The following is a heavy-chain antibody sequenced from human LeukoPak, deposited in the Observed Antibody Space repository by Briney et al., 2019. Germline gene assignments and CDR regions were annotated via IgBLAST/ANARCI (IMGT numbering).Heavy chain of an antibody. J-gene: IGHJ4*02. Sequence: GGSLRLSCAASGFTFNYAWMSWVRQAPGKGLEWVSTISGSGGSTYYADSVKGRFTISKDNSKNTLYLQMNSLRAEDTAVYYCAKEGFDSWGQGTLVTVSS. CDR3: AKEGFDS. CDR1: GFTFNYAW. V-gene: IGHV3-23*01. CDR2: ISGSGGST.